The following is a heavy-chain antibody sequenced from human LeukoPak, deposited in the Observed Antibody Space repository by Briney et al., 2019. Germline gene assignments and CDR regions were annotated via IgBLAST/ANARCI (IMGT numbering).Heavy chain of an antibody. CDR2: ISSSSSYM. CDR3: ARVAYGGNSGTYYFDY. D-gene: IGHD4-23*01. Sequence: GGSLRLSCTASGFTFSTYAMSWVRQAPGKGLEWVSSISSSSSYMYYADSVKGRFTISRDNAKNSLYLQMNSLRAEDTAVYYCARVAYGGNSGTYYFDYWGQGTLVTVSS. J-gene: IGHJ4*02. V-gene: IGHV3-21*01. CDR1: GFTFSTYA.